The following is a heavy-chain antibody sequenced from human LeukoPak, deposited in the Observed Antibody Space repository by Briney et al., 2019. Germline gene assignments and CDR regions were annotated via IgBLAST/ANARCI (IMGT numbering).Heavy chain of an antibody. J-gene: IGHJ4*02. CDR2: IKSDGSDK. CDR3: ASQTSAKGFDY. Sequence: GGSLRLSCAASGLTFSTYWMSWARQAPGEGLEWVANIKSDGSDKNFVDSVRGRFTISRDNAKNSLYLQMNSLRAEDTAVYYCASQTSAKGFDYWGQGTLVTVSS. D-gene: IGHD2-2*01. CDR1: GLTFSTYW. V-gene: IGHV3-7*03.